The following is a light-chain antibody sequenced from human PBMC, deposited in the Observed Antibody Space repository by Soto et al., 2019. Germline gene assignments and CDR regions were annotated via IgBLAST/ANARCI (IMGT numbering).Light chain of an antibody. J-gene: IGKJ5*01. Sequence: EIVMTQSPATLSVSPGGRATLSCRASQSISGTLAWYQQKPGQAPRLLIYGASTRATGIPARFSGSGSGTEFTLTISNLQSEDFAVYFCQQYHNWPPITFGQGTRLEIK. CDR3: QQYHNWPPIT. V-gene: IGKV3D-15*01. CDR1: QSISGT. CDR2: GAS.